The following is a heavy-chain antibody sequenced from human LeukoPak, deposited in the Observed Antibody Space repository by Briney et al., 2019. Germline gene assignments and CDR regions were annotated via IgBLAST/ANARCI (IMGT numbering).Heavy chain of an antibody. V-gene: IGHV4-30-4*01. D-gene: IGHD2-2*01. CDR3: ARELEYCSSTSCHKAFDI. CDR2: IYYSGST. CDR1: GGSISSGDYY. J-gene: IGHJ3*02. Sequence: PSQTLSLTCTVSGGSISSGDYYWSWIRQPPGKGLEWIGYIYYSGSTYYNPSLKSRVTISVDMSKNQFSLKLSSVTAADTAVYYCARELEYCSSTSCHKAFDIWGQGTMVTVSS.